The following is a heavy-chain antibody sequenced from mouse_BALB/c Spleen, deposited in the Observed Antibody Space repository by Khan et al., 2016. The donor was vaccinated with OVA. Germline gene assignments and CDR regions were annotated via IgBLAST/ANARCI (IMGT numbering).Heavy chain of an antibody. CDR3: ARQPYYHYNIMDY. CDR2: IWNDGNT. Sequence: QVQLKESGPGLVAPSQSLSITCTISGFSLTNYGVHWVRQPPGKGLEWLVVIWNDGNTAYNSALNSRLTISKDNSKSQVFLKMNSLQTDDTAMYFCARQPYYHYNIMDYWGQGTSGTVSS. J-gene: IGHJ4*01. CDR1: GFSLTNYG. V-gene: IGHV2-6-1*01. D-gene: IGHD2-10*01.